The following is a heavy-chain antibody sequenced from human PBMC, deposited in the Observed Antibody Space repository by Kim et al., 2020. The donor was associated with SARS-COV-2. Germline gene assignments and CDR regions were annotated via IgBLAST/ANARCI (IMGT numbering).Heavy chain of an antibody. CDR1: GFTFSSYA. CDR3: VKGSRAVTYYYGMDV. D-gene: IGHD4-4*01. J-gene: IGHJ6*02. CDR2: ISSNGVST. Sequence: GGSLRLSCSASGFTFSSYAMHWVRQAPGMGLQYVSAISSNGVSTYYADSVKTRFTISRDNSKNTLYLQMSSLRAEDTAVYYCVKGSRAVTYYYGMDVWGQGTTGTVSS. V-gene: IGHV3-64D*06.